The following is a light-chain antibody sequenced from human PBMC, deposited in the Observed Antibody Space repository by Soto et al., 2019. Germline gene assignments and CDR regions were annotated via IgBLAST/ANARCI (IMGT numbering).Light chain of an antibody. CDR1: NSNIGANT. V-gene: IGLV1-44*01. Sequence: QSVLTQPPSASGTPGQRVTISCSGSNSNIGANTVNWYQHLPGTAPKLLIYSNSQRPSGVPDRSSGSKSGTSASLAISGLQSEDEADYYCAAWDDSLNGVVFGGGTKLTVL. J-gene: IGLJ2*01. CDR2: SNS. CDR3: AAWDDSLNGVV.